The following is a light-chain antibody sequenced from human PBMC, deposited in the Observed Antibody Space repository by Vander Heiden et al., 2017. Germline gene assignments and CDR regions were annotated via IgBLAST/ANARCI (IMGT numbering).Light chain of an antibody. CDR2: DVI. V-gene: IGLV2-14*01. CDR3: ISYTTSTTWV. Sequence: QSALTQPASVSGSPGQSITISCTGTNSDVGGYNYVSWFQHHPGRAPKLIIYDVIRRPSGVSDRFSASKSGNTASLTISGLQAEDEADYYCISYTTSTTWVFGGGTKLTVL. CDR1: NSDVGGYNY. J-gene: IGLJ3*02.